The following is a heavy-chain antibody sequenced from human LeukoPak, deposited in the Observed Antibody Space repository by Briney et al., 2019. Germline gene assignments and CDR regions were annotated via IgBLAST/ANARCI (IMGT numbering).Heavy chain of an antibody. CDR2: IRSKANSYAT. CDR3: TSVITIFGVVHMDV. CDR1: GFTFSGSA. Sequence: GGSLRLSCAASGFTFSGSAMHWVRQASGKGLEWVGRIRSKANSYATAYAASVKGRFTISRDDSKNTAYLQMNSLKTEDTAVYYCTSVITIFGVVHMDVWGKGTTVTVSS. J-gene: IGHJ6*03. D-gene: IGHD3-3*01. V-gene: IGHV3-73*01.